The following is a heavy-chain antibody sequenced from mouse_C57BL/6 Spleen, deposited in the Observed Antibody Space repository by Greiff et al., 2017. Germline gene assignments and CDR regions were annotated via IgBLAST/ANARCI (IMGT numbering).Heavy chain of an antibody. CDR3: ARTPYYGTCAWCY. D-gene: IGHD1-1*01. CDR1: GYTFTSYW. V-gene: IGHV1-55*01. Sequence: VQLQQSGAELVKPGASVKMSCKASGYTFTSYWITWVKQRPGQGLEWIGDIYPGSGSTNYNEKFKSKATLTVDTSSSTAYMQLSSLTSEDSAVSYCARTPYYGTCAWCYWGQGPTVTVSS. CDR2: IYPGSGST. J-gene: IGHJ4*01.